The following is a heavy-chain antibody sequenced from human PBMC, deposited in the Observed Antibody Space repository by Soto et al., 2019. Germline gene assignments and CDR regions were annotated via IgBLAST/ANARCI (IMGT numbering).Heavy chain of an antibody. V-gene: IGHV3-64*01. J-gene: IGHJ3*02. D-gene: IGHD3-22*01. CDR1: GFTFSSYA. CDR3: ARGWDYYDSSGSPADDAFDI. CDR2: ISSNGGST. Sequence: GGSLRLSCAASGFTFSSYAMHWVRQAPGKGPEYVSAISSNGGSTYYANSVKGRFTISRDNSKNTLYLQMGSLRAEDMAVYYCARGWDYYDSSGSPADDAFDIWGQGTMVTVSS.